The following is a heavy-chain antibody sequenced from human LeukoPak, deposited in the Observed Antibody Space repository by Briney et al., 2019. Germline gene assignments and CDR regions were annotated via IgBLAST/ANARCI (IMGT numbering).Heavy chain of an antibody. V-gene: IGHV3-73*01. CDR1: GFTFSGSA. D-gene: IGHD6-13*01. CDR2: IRSKANSYAT. CDR3: TRESSSWYPHWFDP. J-gene: IGHJ5*02. Sequence: GGSLRLSCAASGFTFSGSAMHWVRQASGKGLEWVGRIRSKANSYATAYAASVKGRFTISRDDSKNTAYLQMNSLKTEDTAVYYCTRESSSWYPHWFDPWGQGTLVTVSS.